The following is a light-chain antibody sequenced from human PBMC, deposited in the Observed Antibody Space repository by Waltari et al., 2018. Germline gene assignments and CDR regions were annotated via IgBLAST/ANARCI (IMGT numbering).Light chain of an antibody. CDR1: QTINTW. Sequence: DTQPTQSPSTLSASVGDRVTITCRASQTINTWLAWYQQKPGNAPNLLIYRTSTLESGVPSRFSGSGAGTEFTLTISSLQPDDFATYYCQQAWTFGQGTKVEIK. J-gene: IGKJ1*01. CDR2: RTS. V-gene: IGKV1-5*03. CDR3: QQAWT.